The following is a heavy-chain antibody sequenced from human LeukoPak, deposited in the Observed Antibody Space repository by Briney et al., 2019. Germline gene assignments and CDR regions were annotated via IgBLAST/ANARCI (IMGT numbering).Heavy chain of an antibody. J-gene: IGHJ4*02. D-gene: IGHD2-2*01. CDR2: IYYSGST. CDR1: GGSISSYY. Sequence: SETLSLTCTVSGGSISSYYWSWIRQPPGKGLEWIGYIYYSGSTNYNPSLKSRVTISVDTSKNQFSLKLSSVTAADTAVYYCASHCSSTSCYYVWGQGTLVTVSS. CDR3: ASHCSSTSCYYV. V-gene: IGHV4-59*08.